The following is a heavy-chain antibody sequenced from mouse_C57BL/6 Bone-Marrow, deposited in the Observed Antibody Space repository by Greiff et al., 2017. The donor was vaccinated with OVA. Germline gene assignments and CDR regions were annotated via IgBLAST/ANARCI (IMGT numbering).Heavy chain of an antibody. D-gene: IGHD3-2*02. J-gene: IGHJ4*01. CDR1: GFNIKDYY. CDR2: IDPEDGET. Sequence: VQLQQSGAELVKPGASVKLSCTASGFNIKDYYMHWVKQRTEQGLEWIGRIDPEDGETKYAPQFQGKATITADTSSNTAYLQLSSLTSEDTAVYYCARGSSGYCAMDYWGQGTSVTVSS. CDR3: ARGSSGYCAMDY. V-gene: IGHV14-2*01.